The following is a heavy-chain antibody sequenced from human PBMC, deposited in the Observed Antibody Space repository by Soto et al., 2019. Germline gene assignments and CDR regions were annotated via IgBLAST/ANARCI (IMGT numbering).Heavy chain of an antibody. D-gene: IGHD2-21*01. CDR2: IIPLFGTA. V-gene: IGHV1-69*01. CDR1: GVTFSSET. J-gene: IGHJ4*02. Sequence: QVQLVQSGAEVKKPGSSVKVSCKSSGVTFSSETSSWVRQAPGQGLEWVGGIIPLFGTANYAQKFQGRVTITADESTSTLYIELSSLRSDDTAVYYCAPELGDNPASHFDSWGQGTLVTVSS. CDR3: APELGDNPASHFDS.